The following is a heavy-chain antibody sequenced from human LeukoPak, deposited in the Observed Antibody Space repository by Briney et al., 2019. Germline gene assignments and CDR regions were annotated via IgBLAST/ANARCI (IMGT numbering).Heavy chain of an antibody. Sequence: SVKVSCKASGGTFSSYAISWVRQAPGQGLEWMGGIIPILGTANYAQKFQGRVTITADESTSTAYMELSSLRSEDTAVYYCASKLSREEEYYDSSGYLDYWGQGTLVTVSS. J-gene: IGHJ4*02. V-gene: IGHV1-69*13. D-gene: IGHD3-22*01. CDR3: ASKLSREEEYYDSSGYLDY. CDR1: GGTFSSYA. CDR2: IIPILGTA.